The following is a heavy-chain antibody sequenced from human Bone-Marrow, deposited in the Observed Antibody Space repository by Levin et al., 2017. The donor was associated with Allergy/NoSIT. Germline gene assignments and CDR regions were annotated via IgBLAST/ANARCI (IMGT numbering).Heavy chain of an antibody. CDR3: AKDDAVCSSTSCYYWGGVSYYYMDV. CDR1: GFTFSSYA. Sequence: PGESLKISCAASGFTFSSYAMSWVRQAPGKGLEWVSAISGSGGSTYYADSVKGRFTISRDNSKNTLYLQMNSLRAEDTAVYYCAKDDAVCSSTSCYYWGGVSYYYMDVWGKGTTVTVSS. J-gene: IGHJ6*03. CDR2: ISGSGGST. V-gene: IGHV3-23*01. D-gene: IGHD2-2*01.